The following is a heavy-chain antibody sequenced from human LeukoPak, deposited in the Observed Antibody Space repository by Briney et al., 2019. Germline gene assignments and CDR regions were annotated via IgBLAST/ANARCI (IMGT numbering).Heavy chain of an antibody. CDR3: ARAYYYDSSGYYYVYAFDI. CDR2: NNAGNGNT. D-gene: IGHD3-22*01. J-gene: IGHJ3*02. CDR1: GYTFTSYA. V-gene: IGHV1-3*01. Sequence: ASVKVSCKASGYTFTSYAMHWVRQAPGQRLEWMGWNNAGNGNTKYSQKFQGRVTITRDTSASTAYMELSSLRSEDTAVYYCARAYYYDSSGYYYVYAFDIWGQGTMVTDSS.